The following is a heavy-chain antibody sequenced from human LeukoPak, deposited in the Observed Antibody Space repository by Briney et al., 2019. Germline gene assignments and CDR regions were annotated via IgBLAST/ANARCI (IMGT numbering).Heavy chain of an antibody. D-gene: IGHD2-2*01. Sequence: ASVKVSCKASGGTFSSYAISWVRQAPGQGLEWMGGIIPIFGTANYAQKFQGRVTITADESTSTAYMELSSLRSEDTAVYYCARTGYCSSTSCPEHYYYGMDVWGQGTTVTVSS. CDR2: IIPIFGTA. J-gene: IGHJ6*02. CDR1: GGTFSSYA. V-gene: IGHV1-69*13. CDR3: ARTGYCSSTSCPEHYYYGMDV.